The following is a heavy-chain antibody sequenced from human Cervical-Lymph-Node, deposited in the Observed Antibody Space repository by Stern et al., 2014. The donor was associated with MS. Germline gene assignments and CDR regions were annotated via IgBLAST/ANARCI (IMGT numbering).Heavy chain of an antibody. J-gene: IGHJ4*02. V-gene: IGHV3-7*01. Sequence: EVQLVQSGGGLVQPGGSLRLSCAASGFTFTTYWMTWVRQAPGKGLEWVANVKYDDSKKYYMDSVKGRFTISRDNAKNSLYLQMNSLRVEDTAVYYCARCRSTNGYNTYDDIDFDYWGQGILVTVSS. D-gene: IGHD5-12*01. CDR1: GFTFTTYW. CDR3: ARCRSTNGYNTYDDIDFDY. CDR2: VKYDDSKK.